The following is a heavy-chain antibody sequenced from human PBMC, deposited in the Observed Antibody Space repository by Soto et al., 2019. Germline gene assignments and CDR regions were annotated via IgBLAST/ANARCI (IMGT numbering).Heavy chain of an antibody. CDR1: GFTLSGQA. D-gene: IGHD6-6*01. J-gene: IGHJ4*02. V-gene: IGHV3-30*18. Sequence: QEQLVESGGDVVQPAGSLRLSCAASGFTLSGQAMHGVRQAPGKRREWVAVLSDDGIAQYYADSVKGRFTISRDNSKNTLHLEMNSLRVEDTALYYCVKGGWYGSSSPSDRWGQGTLVTVSS. CDR2: LSDDGIAQ. CDR3: VKGGWYGSSSPSDR.